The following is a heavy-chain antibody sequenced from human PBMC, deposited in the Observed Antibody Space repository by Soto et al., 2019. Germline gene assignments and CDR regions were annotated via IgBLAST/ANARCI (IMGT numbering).Heavy chain of an antibody. CDR2: IYYSGST. CDR1: GGSISSYY. Sequence: SETLSLTCTVSGGSISSYYWSWIRQPPGKGLEWIGYIYYSGSTSYNPSLKSRVTISVDTSKNQFSLKLSSVTAADTAVYYCARDHPIVATIHYYGMDVWGQGTTVTVSS. D-gene: IGHD5-12*01. V-gene: IGHV4-59*01. CDR3: ARDHPIVATIHYYGMDV. J-gene: IGHJ6*02.